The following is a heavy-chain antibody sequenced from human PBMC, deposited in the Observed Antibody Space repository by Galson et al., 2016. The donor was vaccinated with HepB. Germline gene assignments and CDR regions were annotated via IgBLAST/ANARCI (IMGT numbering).Heavy chain of an antibody. V-gene: IGHV4-59*01. J-gene: IGHJ6*02. CDR1: GGSIGSYY. Sequence: SETLSLTCTVSGGSIGSYYWSWIRQPPGKGLEWIGYIYYSGSTNYNPPLKSRVTISVDTSKNQFSLKLTSVTTADTAVYYCARTPSRGGMDVWGQGTTVTVSS. D-gene: IGHD3-10*01. CDR2: IYYSGST. CDR3: ARTPSRGGMDV.